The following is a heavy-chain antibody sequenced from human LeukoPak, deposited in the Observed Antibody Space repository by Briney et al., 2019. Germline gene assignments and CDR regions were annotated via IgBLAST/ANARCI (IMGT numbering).Heavy chain of an antibody. CDR3: ARDSAGYDY. D-gene: IGHD1-26*01. V-gene: IGHV3-23*01. J-gene: IGHJ4*02. CDR2: ITGSGASS. Sequence: GGSLRLSCAASGFTFNNYAVTWVRQAPGKGLEWATTITGSGASSYSADSVRGRFTISRDNAKNSLYLQMNSLRAEDTAVYYCARDSAGYDYWGQGTLVTVSS. CDR1: GFTFNNYA.